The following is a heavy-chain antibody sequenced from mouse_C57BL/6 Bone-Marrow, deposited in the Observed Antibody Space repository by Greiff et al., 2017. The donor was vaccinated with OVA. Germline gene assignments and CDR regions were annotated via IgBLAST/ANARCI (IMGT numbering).Heavy chain of an antibody. V-gene: IGHV5-9-1*02. CDR1: GFTFSSYA. CDR3: TRLLDAMDY. J-gene: IGHJ4*01. D-gene: IGHD2-1*01. CDR2: ISSGGDYI. Sequence: EVQGVESGEGLVKPGGSLKLSCAASGFTFSSYAMSWVRQTPEKRLEWVAYISSGGDYIYYADTVKGRLTISRDKARNTLYLQMSSLKSEDTAMYYCTRLLDAMDYWGQGTSVTVSS.